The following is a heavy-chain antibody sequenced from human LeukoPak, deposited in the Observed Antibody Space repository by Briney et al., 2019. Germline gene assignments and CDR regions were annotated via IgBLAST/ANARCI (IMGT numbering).Heavy chain of an antibody. J-gene: IGHJ5*02. CDR3: TKKRTTSVTDWFDP. D-gene: IGHD4-17*01. Sequence: PGGSLRLSCTASGFTFSSYAMTWVRQAPGKGLECVSVISGIGTTTYYADSVKGRFTISRDNSKNTLFLQMNSLRVKDTATYYCTKKRTTSVTDWFDPWGQGTLVTVSS. V-gene: IGHV3-23*01. CDR2: ISGIGTTT. CDR1: GFTFSSYA.